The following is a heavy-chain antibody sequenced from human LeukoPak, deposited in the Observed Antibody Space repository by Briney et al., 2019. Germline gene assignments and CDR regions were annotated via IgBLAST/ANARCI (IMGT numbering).Heavy chain of an antibody. Sequence: GGSLRLSCAASGFTFSSYAMHWVHQAPGKGLEWVAVISYDGSNKYYADSVKGRFTISRDNSKNTLYLQMNSLRAEDTAVYYCARDYYDSSGLVPIYDYWGQGTLVTVSS. J-gene: IGHJ4*02. V-gene: IGHV3-30*04. D-gene: IGHD3-22*01. CDR2: ISYDGSNK. CDR1: GFTFSSYA. CDR3: ARDYYDSSGLVPIYDY.